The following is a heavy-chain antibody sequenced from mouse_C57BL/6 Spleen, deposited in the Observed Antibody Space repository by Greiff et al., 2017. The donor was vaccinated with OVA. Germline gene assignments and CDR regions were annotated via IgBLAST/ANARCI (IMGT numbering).Heavy chain of an antibody. D-gene: IGHD4-1*01. CDR1: GFTFSSYA. V-gene: IGHV5-4*01. CDR3: AREAGTNYFDY. Sequence: EVNLMESGGGLVKPGGSLKLSCAASGFTFSSYAMSWVRQTPEKRLEWVATISDGGSYTYYPDNVKGRFTISRDNAKNNLYLQMSHLKSEDTAMYYCAREAGTNYFDYWGQGTTLTVSS. CDR2: ISDGGSYT. J-gene: IGHJ2*01.